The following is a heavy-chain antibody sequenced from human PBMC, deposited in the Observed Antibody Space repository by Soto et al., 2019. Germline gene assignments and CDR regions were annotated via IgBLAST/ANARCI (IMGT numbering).Heavy chain of an antibody. D-gene: IGHD5-18*01. Sequence: SVKVSCKASGGTFSSYAISWVRQAPGQGLEWMGGIIPISGTVDYAERFQGRVTITADDSTSTAYMEVSSLRSEDTAVYYCARLDTSMAPSHYYGLDVWGQGTSVTVSS. CDR3: ARLDTSMAPSHYYGLDV. V-gene: IGHV1-69*13. CDR1: GGTFSSYA. J-gene: IGHJ6*02. CDR2: IIPISGTV.